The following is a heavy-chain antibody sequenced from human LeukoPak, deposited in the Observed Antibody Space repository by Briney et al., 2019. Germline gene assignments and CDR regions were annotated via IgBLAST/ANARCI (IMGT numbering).Heavy chain of an antibody. V-gene: IGHV3-23*01. J-gene: IGHJ4*02. Sequence: PGGSLRLSCAASGFTFSSYAMSWVRQAPGKGLEWVSAISGSGGSTYYADSVKGRFTISRDNSKNTQSLQMSSLRAEDTAVYYCLGYCSGNNCYSGGYWGQGTLVTVSS. CDR3: LGYCSGNNCYSGGY. CDR1: GFTFSSYA. CDR2: ISGSGGST. D-gene: IGHD2-15*01.